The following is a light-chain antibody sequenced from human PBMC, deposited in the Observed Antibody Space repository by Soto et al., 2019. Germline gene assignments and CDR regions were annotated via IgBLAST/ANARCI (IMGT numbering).Light chain of an antibody. Sequence: EIVMTQSPATLSVSPGERATLFCRASQSISSNLAWYQQKAGQATRLLIYGTSTRATGIPARFSGSGSGTEFTLTLSSLQSEDFAVYYSQQYNNWPPLTFGGGTKVEIK. V-gene: IGKV3-15*01. CDR1: QSISSN. J-gene: IGKJ4*01. CDR3: QQYNNWPPLT. CDR2: GTS.